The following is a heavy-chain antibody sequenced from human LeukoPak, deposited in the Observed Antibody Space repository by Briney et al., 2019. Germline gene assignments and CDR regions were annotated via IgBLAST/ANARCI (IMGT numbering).Heavy chain of an antibody. V-gene: IGHV1-24*01. J-gene: IGHJ4*02. D-gene: IGHD3-3*01. CDR1: GNSLTDLN. CDR3: ATRSGDFWSGYEN. Sequence: ASVKVSCKVSGNSLTDLNIQWVRQAPGKGLECTGGFDPEQAKTVYAENFQGRVIMTEDPSTDTAYMELSSLRSEDTAIYYCATRSGDFWSGYENWGQGTLVIVSS. CDR2: FDPEQAKT.